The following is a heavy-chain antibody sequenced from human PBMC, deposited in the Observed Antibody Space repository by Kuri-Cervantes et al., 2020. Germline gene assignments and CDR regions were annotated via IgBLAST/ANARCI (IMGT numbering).Heavy chain of an antibody. D-gene: IGHD3-3*01. Sequence: SETLSLTCAVYGGSFSGYYWSWIRQPPGKGLEWIGEINHSGSTNYNSSLKSRVTISIDTSKNQFSLKLSSVTAADTAVYYCVRRGSGYSMRFDPWGQGTLVTVSS. CDR2: INHSGST. CDR3: VRRGSGYSMRFDP. V-gene: IGHV4-34*01. CDR1: GGSFSGYY. J-gene: IGHJ5*02.